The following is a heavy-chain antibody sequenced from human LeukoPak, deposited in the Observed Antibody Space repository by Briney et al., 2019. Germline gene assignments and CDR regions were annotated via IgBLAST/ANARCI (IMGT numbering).Heavy chain of an antibody. CDR1: GGAFSSYA. D-gene: IGHD5-24*01. J-gene: IGHJ3*02. CDR3: AGFVVDGYNSGAFDI. CDR2: IIPIFDTT. V-gene: IGHV1-69*05. Sequence: GASVKVSCKASGGAFSSYAISWVRQAPGQGLEWMGGIIPIFDTTNYAQKFQGRVTITTDESTSTAYMELSSLRSEDTAVYYCAGFVVDGYNSGAFDIWGQGTMVTVSS.